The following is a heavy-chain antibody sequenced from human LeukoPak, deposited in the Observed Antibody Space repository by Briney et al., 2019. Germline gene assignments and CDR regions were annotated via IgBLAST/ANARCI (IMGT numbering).Heavy chain of an antibody. V-gene: IGHV4-34*01. Sequence: SETLSLTCAVYGGSLSGYYWSWIRQPPGKGLEWIGEINHSGSTNYNPSLKSRVTISVDTSKNQFSLKLSSVTAADTAVYYCARARAYSGSYWRPPNEIDYWGQGTLVTVSS. CDR2: INHSGST. CDR1: GGSLSGYY. J-gene: IGHJ4*02. CDR3: ARARAYSGSYWRPPNEIDY. D-gene: IGHD1-26*01.